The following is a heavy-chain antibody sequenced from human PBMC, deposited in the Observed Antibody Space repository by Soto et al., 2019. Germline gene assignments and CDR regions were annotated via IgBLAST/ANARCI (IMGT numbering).Heavy chain of an antibody. CDR1: GFTLSDYV. CDR3: AKGGDYWSGFSPD. V-gene: IGHV3-23*01. CDR2: ISACGGSS. J-gene: IGHJ4*02. D-gene: IGHD3-3*01. Sequence: GGCLRLSCAASGFTLSDYVLSWVLQAPGKGLEWVSGISACGGSSYDVDSVRGRFTISRDNSNNTLFLQMNSLTDEDTAVYYCAKGGDYWSGFSPDWGKGTLVTVSS.